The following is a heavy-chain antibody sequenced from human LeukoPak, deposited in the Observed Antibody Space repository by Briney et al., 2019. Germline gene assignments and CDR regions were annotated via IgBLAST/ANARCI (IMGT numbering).Heavy chain of an antibody. Sequence: SETLSLTCTVSGGYITSSSYYWDWIRQPPGRGLEWIGSIYYSGSTYYNSSLKSRVTISVDTSKNQFSLKLSSVTAADTAVYYCASEGSGYDLRPFDYWGQGTLVTVSS. J-gene: IGHJ4*02. CDR1: GGYITSSSYY. CDR3: ASEGSGYDLRPFDY. V-gene: IGHV4-39*07. D-gene: IGHD5-12*01. CDR2: IYYSGST.